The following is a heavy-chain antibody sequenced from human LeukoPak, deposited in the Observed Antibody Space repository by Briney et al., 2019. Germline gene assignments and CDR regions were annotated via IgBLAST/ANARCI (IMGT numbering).Heavy chain of an antibody. Sequence: PSETLSLTCTVSGGSISSSSYYWGWIRQPPGKGLEWIGSIYYSGSTYYNPSLKSRVTISVDTSKNQFSLKLSSVTAADTAVYYCASFIAAALRAFDIWGQGTMVTVSS. CDR3: ASFIAAALRAFDI. D-gene: IGHD6-13*01. CDR2: IYYSGST. J-gene: IGHJ3*02. V-gene: IGHV4-39*07. CDR1: GGSISSSSYY.